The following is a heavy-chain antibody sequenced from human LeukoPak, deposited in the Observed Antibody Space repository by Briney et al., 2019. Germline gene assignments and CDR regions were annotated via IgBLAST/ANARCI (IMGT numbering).Heavy chain of an antibody. CDR2: ISYDGSNK. Sequence: GRSLRLSCAASGFTFSSYAMHWVRQAPGKGLEWVAVISYDGSNKYYADSVKGRFTISRDNSKNTLYLQMNSLRAEDTAVYYCARGGATRRYYYGMDVWGQGTTVTVSS. J-gene: IGHJ6*02. CDR1: GFTFSSYA. V-gene: IGHV3-30-3*01. D-gene: IGHD1-26*01. CDR3: ARGGATRRYYYGMDV.